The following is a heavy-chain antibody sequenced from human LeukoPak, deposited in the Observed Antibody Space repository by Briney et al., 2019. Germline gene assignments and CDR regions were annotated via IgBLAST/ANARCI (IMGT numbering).Heavy chain of an antibody. CDR2: ISYSGST. CDR1: GGSISSSSYY. CDR3: ARHSTTGPTFFDY. D-gene: IGHD1-1*01. V-gene: IGHV4-39*01. J-gene: IGHJ4*02. Sequence: KSSETLSLTCTVSGGSISSSSYYWGWIRQAPGKGLEWIGGISYSGSTYYNPSLKSRITISLDTSKNQFSLKLSSATAADTAVYYCARHSTTGPTFFDYWGQGTLVTVSS.